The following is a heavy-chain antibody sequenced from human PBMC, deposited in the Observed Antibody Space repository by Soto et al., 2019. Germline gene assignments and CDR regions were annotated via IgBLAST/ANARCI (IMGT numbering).Heavy chain of an antibody. CDR1: GDSVSSSSAA. V-gene: IGHV6-1*01. D-gene: IGHD3-3*01. Sequence: SQTLSLTCAISGDSVSSSSAAWNWIRQSPSRGLEWLGRTYYRSKWYNDYAVSVKSRITINPDTSKNQFSLQLNSVTPEDTAVYYCAREPPYYDFWSGYQLYYYYGMDVWGQGTTVTVSS. J-gene: IGHJ6*02. CDR3: AREPPYYDFWSGYQLYYYYGMDV. CDR2: TYYRSKWYN.